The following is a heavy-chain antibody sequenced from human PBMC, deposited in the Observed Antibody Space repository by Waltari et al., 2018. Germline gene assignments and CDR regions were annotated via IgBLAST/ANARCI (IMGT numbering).Heavy chain of an antibody. J-gene: IGHJ3*02. Sequence: EVQLVESGGGLVQPGRSLRLSCAASGFTFDDYAMHWVRQAPGKGLEWVSGISWNSGSIGYADSVKGRFTISRDNAKNSLYLQMNSLRAEDMALYYCAKSWGSQAGAFDIWGQGTMVTVSS. CDR1: GFTFDDYA. D-gene: IGHD1-26*01. CDR2: ISWNSGSI. CDR3: AKSWGSQAGAFDI. V-gene: IGHV3-9*03.